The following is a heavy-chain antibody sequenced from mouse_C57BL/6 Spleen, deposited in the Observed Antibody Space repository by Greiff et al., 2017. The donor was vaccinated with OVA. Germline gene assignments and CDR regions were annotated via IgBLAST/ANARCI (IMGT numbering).Heavy chain of an antibody. CDR3: ARGGDSNYFFDY. CDR1: GYTFTSYW. CDR2: IDPSDSYT. D-gene: IGHD2-5*01. V-gene: IGHV1-69*01. J-gene: IGHJ2*01. Sequence: QVQLKQPGAELVMPGASVKLSCKASGYTFTSYWMHWVKQRPGQGLEWIGEIDPSDSYTNYNHKFKGKSTLTVDKSSSTAYMQLSSLTSEDSAVYYCARGGDSNYFFDYWGQGTTLTVSS.